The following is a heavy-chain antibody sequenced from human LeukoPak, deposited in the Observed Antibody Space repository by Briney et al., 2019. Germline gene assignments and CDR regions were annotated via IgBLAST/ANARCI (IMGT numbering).Heavy chain of an antibody. CDR2: ILNDGSKT. J-gene: IGHJ4*02. V-gene: IGHV3-30*09. D-gene: IGHD1-26*01. Sequence: GKSLRLSYAASGFTFSDFAMHWVRQAPGKGLEWVAFILNDGSKTYYADSVKGRFAISRDNSKNTLYLQMNSLRDDDTAVYYCAEWELLPTADYWGQGTLVTVSS. CDR1: GFTFSDFA. CDR3: AEWELLPTADY.